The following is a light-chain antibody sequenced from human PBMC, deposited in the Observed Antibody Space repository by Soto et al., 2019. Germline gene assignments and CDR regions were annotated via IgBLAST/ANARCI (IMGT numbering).Light chain of an antibody. CDR2: KAS. CDR1: QSVSGW. V-gene: IGKV1-5*03. CDR3: QQYNSYLYN. J-gene: IGKJ2*01. Sequence: DIQMTQSPSTLSASVGDIVTITCRASQSVSGWLAWYQQKAGKAPKLLIYKASTLESAAPSRFSGSGSGTEFTLTISSLQPDDSATYYCQQYNSYLYNFGQGTK.